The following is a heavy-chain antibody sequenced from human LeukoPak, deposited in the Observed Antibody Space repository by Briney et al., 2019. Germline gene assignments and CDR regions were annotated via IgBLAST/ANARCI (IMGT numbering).Heavy chain of an antibody. Sequence: GASVKVSCKASGYTFTSYPISWVRQAPGQGLEWMGWITTYNGNTNYAQKLQGRVTMTTDTSTSTVYMDLRGLRSDDTAVYYCARGYDYGDYVGDFDYWGQGTLVTVSS. J-gene: IGHJ4*02. V-gene: IGHV1-18*01. CDR2: ITTYNGNT. CDR1: GYTFTSYP. D-gene: IGHD4-17*01. CDR3: ARGYDYGDYVGDFDY.